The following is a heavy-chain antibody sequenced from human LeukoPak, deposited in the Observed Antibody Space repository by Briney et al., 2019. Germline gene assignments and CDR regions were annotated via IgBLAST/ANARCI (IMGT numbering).Heavy chain of an antibody. D-gene: IGHD3-10*01. Sequence: GRSLRLSCAASGFTFSNYGMHWVRQAPGKGLEWVTGISHDENNKYYADSVKGRFTISRDNSKSTVYLQMNSLSTEDTAVYYSAKGGGTYYNPFDPWGQGTLVTVSS. CDR3: AKGGGTYYNPFDP. V-gene: IGHV3-30*18. J-gene: IGHJ5*02. CDR2: ISHDENNK. CDR1: GFTFSNYG.